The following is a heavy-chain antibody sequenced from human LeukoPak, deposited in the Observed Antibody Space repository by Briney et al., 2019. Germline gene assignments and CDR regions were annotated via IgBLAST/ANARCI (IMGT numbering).Heavy chain of an antibody. Sequence: GGSLRLSCAAPGFTFSSYAMHWVRQAPGKGLEWVAVISYDGSNKYYADSVKGRFTISRDNSKNTLYLQMNSLRVEDTAVYYCLGAFDFWGQGTMVTVSS. J-gene: IGHJ3*01. CDR1: GFTFSSYA. V-gene: IGHV3-30-3*01. CDR2: ISYDGSNK. CDR3: LGAFDF.